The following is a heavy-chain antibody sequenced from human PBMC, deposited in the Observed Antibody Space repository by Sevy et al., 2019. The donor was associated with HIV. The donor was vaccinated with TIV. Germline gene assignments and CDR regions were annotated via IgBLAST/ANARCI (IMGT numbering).Heavy chain of an antibody. CDR1: GFNFNIYS. J-gene: IGHJ4*02. CDR3: AREGCTRPHDH. V-gene: IGHV3-23*01. CDR2: LTFGCGRI. Sequence: GGSLRLSCVASGFNFNIYSMSWVRQAPGKGLEWVSTLTFGCGRINHADSVQGRFTMSRDDSKKTVYLEMNSLRAEDTAVYYCAREGCTRPHDHWGQGTRVTVSS. D-gene: IGHD2-8*01.